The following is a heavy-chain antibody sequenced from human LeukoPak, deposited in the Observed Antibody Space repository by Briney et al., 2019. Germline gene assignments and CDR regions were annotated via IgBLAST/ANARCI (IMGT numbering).Heavy chain of an antibody. D-gene: IGHD5-24*01. J-gene: IGHJ2*01. CDR3: ARQMATMSTRGYFDL. V-gene: IGHV3-30*01. CDR1: GFTFSSYA. Sequence: GGSLRLSCAASGFTFSSYAMHWVGQAPGKGLEWVAVISYDGSNKYCADSVKGRFPISRDNSRNTLYLQMNRLRAEDTAVYYCARQMATMSTRGYFDLWGRGTLVTVSS. CDR2: ISYDGSNK.